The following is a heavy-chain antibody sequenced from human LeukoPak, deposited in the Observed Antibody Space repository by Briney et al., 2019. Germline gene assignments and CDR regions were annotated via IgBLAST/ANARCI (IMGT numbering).Heavy chain of an antibody. V-gene: IGHV4-59*01. J-gene: IGHJ4*02. Sequence: SETLSLTCAVYGGSFSGYYWSWIRQPPGKGLEWIGYIYYSGSTNYNPSLKSRVTISVDTSKNQFSLKLSSVTAADTAVYYCARGYYGSGSSDFDYWGQGTLVTVSS. CDR2: IYYSGST. D-gene: IGHD3-10*01. CDR3: ARGYYGSGSSDFDY. CDR1: GGSFSGYY.